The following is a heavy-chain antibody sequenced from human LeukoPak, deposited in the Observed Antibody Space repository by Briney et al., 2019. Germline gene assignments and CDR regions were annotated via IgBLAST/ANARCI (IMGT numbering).Heavy chain of an antibody. CDR1: GGSISSYY. V-gene: IGHV4-4*07. CDR3: ARARYGDYAAFDI. D-gene: IGHD5-12*01. Sequence: PSETLSLTCSVSGGSISSYYWNWIRQPAGKGLEWIGRIYSSGITNYNPSLKSRVTISVDKSKNQFSLKLSSVTAADTAVYYCARARYGDYAAFDIWGQGTMVTVSS. CDR2: IYSSGIT. J-gene: IGHJ3*02.